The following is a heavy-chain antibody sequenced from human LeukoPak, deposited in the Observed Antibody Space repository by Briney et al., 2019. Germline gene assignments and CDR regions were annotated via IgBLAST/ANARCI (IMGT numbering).Heavy chain of an antibody. CDR1: GGSISSYY. CDR3: ASSEYYDFWSGYENWFDP. D-gene: IGHD3-3*01. J-gene: IGHJ5*02. CDR2: IYYSGST. V-gene: IGHV4-59*12. Sequence: SETLSLTCTVSGGSISSYYWSWIRQPPGKGLEWIGYIYYSGSTNYNPSLKSRVTISVDKSKNQFSLKLSSVTAADTAVYYCASSEYYDFWSGYENWFDPWGQGTLVTVSS.